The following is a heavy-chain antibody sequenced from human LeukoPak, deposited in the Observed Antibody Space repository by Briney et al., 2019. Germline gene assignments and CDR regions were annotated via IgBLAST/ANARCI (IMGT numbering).Heavy chain of an antibody. CDR2: ISYDGSNK. V-gene: IGHV3-30*18. CDR1: GFIFSSYG. CDR3: AKSGGSGSYRAFDI. Sequence: PGRSLRLSCAASGFIFSSYGMHWVRQAPGKGLEWVAVISYDGSNKYYADSVKGRFTISRDNSKNTLYLQMNSLRAEDTAVYYSAKSGGSGSYRAFDIWGQGAMVTVSS. D-gene: IGHD3-10*01. J-gene: IGHJ3*02.